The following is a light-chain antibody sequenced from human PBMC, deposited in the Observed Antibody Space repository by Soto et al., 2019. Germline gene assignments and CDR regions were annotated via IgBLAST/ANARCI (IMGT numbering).Light chain of an antibody. Sequence: QSVLTQPASVSGSPGQSITISCTGTSSDVGGYNYVSWYQHHPGKAPKLMIFDVSNRPSGASNRFSGSKSGNTASLTISGLQPEDEADYYCSSYTTSNTRQIVFGTGTKVT. CDR1: SSDVGGYNY. J-gene: IGLJ1*01. CDR2: DVS. CDR3: SSYTTSNTRQIV. V-gene: IGLV2-14*03.